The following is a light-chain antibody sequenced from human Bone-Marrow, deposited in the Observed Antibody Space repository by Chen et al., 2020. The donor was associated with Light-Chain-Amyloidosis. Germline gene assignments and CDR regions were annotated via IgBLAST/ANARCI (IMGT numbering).Light chain of an antibody. CDR3: QSADSSGTYEVI. J-gene: IGLJ2*01. V-gene: IGLV3-25*03. CDR2: RDT. Sequence: YELTHPPSVSVSPGQTARLTCSGDDLPTKYAYWYQQKPGQAPVLVIHRDTERPSGISERFSGSSSGTTATLTISGVQAEDEADYHCQSADSSGTYEVIFGGGTKLTVL. CDR1: DLPTKY.